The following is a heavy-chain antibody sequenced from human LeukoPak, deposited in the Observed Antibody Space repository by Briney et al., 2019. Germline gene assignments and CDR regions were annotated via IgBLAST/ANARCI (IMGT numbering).Heavy chain of an antibody. D-gene: IGHD6-13*01. J-gene: IGHJ4*02. CDR3: TRASIVAADKRYFDY. CDR2: IKQDGSDK. Sequence: GGSLRLSCAASGITFRTYWMSWVRQAPRKGLEWVANIKQDGSDKYYVDSVKGRFTISRDNAKNSLYLQMNSLRAEDTAVYYCTRASIVAADKRYFDYWGQGTLVTVSS. CDR1: GITFRTYW. V-gene: IGHV3-7*03.